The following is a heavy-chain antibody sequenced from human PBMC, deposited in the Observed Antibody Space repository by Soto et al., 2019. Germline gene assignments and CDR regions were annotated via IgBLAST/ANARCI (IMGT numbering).Heavy chain of an antibody. V-gene: IGHV3-13*05. CDR1: GVTFRNYD. J-gene: IGHJ6*02. CDR2: ISAAGDP. CDR3: ARTDRDFYGLDV. Sequence: EVQLVESGGGLVQPGGSLRLSCEASGVTFRNYDMHWVRQGTGKGLEWVSGISAAGDPDYADSVEGRFTISRENAPNSFFMQINSLRVGDTAVSYCARTDRDFYGLDVWGQGTTVIVSS.